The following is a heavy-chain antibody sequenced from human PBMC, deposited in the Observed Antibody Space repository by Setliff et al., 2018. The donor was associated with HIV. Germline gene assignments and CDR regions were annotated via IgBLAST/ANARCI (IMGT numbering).Heavy chain of an antibody. V-gene: IGHV4-39*02. CDR2: IHYNGRA. Sequence: SETLSLTCTVSGDSITSNDDYWGWIRQPPGKGLEWIGIIHYNGRAYYDPSLKSRVSISVDSSQTHFSLRLRSVTASDSAVYYCARYRSKLDWFAPWGQGALGTSPQ. CDR1: GDSITSNDDY. J-gene: IGHJ5*02. CDR3: ARYRSKLDWFAP. D-gene: IGHD1-26*01.